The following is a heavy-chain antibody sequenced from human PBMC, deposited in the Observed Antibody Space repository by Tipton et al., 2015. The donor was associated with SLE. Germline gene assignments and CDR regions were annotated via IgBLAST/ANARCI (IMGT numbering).Heavy chain of an antibody. V-gene: IGHV4-59*12. Sequence: TLSLTCTVSGGSISNYYWSWIRQPPGKGPEWIGNIYYSGSTYYNPSLKSRVTISVDTSLNQFSLRLTSVTAADTAVYYCARECTLRLGFDLWGRGTLVTVSS. J-gene: IGHJ2*01. CDR3: ARECTLRLGFDL. CDR2: IYYSGST. D-gene: IGHD3-16*01. CDR1: GGSISNYY.